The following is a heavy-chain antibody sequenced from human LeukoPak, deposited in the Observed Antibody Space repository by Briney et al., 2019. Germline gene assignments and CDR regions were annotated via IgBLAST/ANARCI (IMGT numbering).Heavy chain of an antibody. CDR3: ARDYDDSSGYYFDY. Sequence: PSETLSLTCTVSGGSISSSSYYWGWIRQPPGKGLEWIGSIYYSGSTYYNPSLKSRVTISVDTSKNQFSLKLSSVTAADTAVYYCARDYDDSSGYYFDYWGQGTLVTVSS. D-gene: IGHD3-22*01. CDR1: GGSISSSSYY. V-gene: IGHV4-39*07. J-gene: IGHJ4*02. CDR2: IYYSGST.